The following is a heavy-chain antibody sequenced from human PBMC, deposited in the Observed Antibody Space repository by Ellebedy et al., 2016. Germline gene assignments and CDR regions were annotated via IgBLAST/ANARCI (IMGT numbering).Heavy chain of an antibody. CDR1: GFTFSRFG. V-gene: IGHV3-53*01. CDR3: VTRHNGAFDF. Sequence: GESLKISCAASGFTFSRFGIHWVRQAPGRGLELVSLMYAGGREYYADSVKGRFSITRDKTMNRLYLHMSGLGAGDSALYYCVTRHNGAFDFWGQGTMVTVSS. D-gene: IGHD1-14*01. CDR2: MYAGGRE. J-gene: IGHJ3*01.